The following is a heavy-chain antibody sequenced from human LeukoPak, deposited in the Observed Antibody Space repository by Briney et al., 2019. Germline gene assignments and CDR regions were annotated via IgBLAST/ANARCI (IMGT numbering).Heavy chain of an antibody. Sequence: RGESLKVSCKGSGYSFTSYWIGWVRQMPGKGLEWMGIIYPGDSDTRYSPSFQGQVTISADKSISTAYLQWSSLKASDTAMYYCARQVPAAAIAYYYYMDVWGKGTTVTVSS. J-gene: IGHJ6*03. CDR3: ARQVPAAAIAYYYYMDV. V-gene: IGHV5-51*01. D-gene: IGHD2-2*01. CDR1: GYSFTSYW. CDR2: IYPGDSDT.